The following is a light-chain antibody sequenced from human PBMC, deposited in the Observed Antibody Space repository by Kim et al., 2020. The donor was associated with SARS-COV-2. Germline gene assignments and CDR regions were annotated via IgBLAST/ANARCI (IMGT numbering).Light chain of an antibody. V-gene: IGKV3-20*01. CDR1: QSVSSSY. CDR3: QQYGSSPLT. CDR2: GAS. J-gene: IGKJ2*01. Sequence: WPPGERATLSCRASQSVSSSYLAWYQQKPGQAPRLLIYGASSRATGIPDRFSGSGSGTDFTLTISRLEPEDFAVYYCQQYGSSPLTFGQGTKLEI.